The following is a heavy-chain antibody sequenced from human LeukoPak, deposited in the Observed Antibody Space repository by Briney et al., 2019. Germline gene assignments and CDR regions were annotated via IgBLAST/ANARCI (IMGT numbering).Heavy chain of an antibody. D-gene: IGHD2-2*01. CDR3: ARDRCSSTSCSLGFLDV. Sequence: GGSLRLSCAASGFTFSTYWIRWVRQAPGKGLVWVSRINIDGSRTTYADSVKGRFTISRDNAKNTLYLQMNSLRAEDTAVYYCARDRCSSTSCSLGFLDVWGKGTTVTVSS. CDR2: INIDGSRT. CDR1: GFTFSTYW. J-gene: IGHJ6*04. V-gene: IGHV3-74*01.